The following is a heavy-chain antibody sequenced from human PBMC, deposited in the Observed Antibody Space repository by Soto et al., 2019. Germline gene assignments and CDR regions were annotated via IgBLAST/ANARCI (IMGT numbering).Heavy chain of an antibody. CDR3: AKDMYYYGSGSYYFDY. V-gene: IGHV3-30*18. CDR1: GFTFSSYG. J-gene: IGHJ4*02. Sequence: ESGGGVVQPGRSLRLSCAASGFTFSSYGMHWVRQAPGKGLEWVAVISYDGSNKYYADSVKGRFTISRDNSKNTLYLQMNSLRAEDTAVYYCAKDMYYYGSGSYYFDYWGQGTLVTVSS. D-gene: IGHD3-10*01. CDR2: ISYDGSNK.